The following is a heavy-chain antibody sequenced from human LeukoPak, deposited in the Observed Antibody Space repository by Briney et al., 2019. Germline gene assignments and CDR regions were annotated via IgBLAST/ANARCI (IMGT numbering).Heavy chain of an antibody. CDR1: GFTFSSYA. J-gene: IGHJ3*02. D-gene: IGHD5-18*01. CDR2: ISYDGSNK. CDR3: ARGGGYSYGNRAFDI. V-gene: IGHV3-30-3*01. Sequence: GGSLRLSCAASGFTFSSYAMHWVRQAPGKGLEWVAVISYDGSNKYYADSVKGRFTISRDNSKNTLYLQMNSLRAEDTAVYYCARGGGYSYGNRAFDIWGQGTMVTVSS.